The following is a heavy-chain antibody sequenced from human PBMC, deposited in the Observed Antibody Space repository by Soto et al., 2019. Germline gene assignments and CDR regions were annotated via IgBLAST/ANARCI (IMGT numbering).Heavy chain of an antibody. CDR3: ARQRYGTEMSGGKGPLHDY. V-gene: IGHV4-39*01. Sequence: QLQLQESGPGLVKPSETLSLTCTVSGGSISSSSYYWGWIRQPPGKGLEWIGSIYYSGSTYYNPSLKSRVTISVDTSKNQFSLKLSSVTAADTAVYYCARQRYGTEMSGGKGPLHDYWGQGTLVTVSS. D-gene: IGHD1-1*01. CDR1: GGSISSSSYY. J-gene: IGHJ4*02. CDR2: IYYSGST.